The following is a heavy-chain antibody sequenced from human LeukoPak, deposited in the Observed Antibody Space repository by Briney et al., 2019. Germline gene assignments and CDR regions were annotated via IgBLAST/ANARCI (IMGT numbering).Heavy chain of an antibody. Sequence: GASVKVSCKASGYTFTSYYMHWVRQAPGQGLEWMGIINPSGGSTSYAQKFQGRVTMTRDTSTCTVYMELSSLRSEDTAVYYCARVNCGGDCSPDGAEYFQHWGQGTLVTVSS. CDR1: GYTFTSYY. CDR3: ARVNCGGDCSPDGAEYFQH. V-gene: IGHV1-46*01. CDR2: INPSGGST. J-gene: IGHJ1*01. D-gene: IGHD2-21*02.